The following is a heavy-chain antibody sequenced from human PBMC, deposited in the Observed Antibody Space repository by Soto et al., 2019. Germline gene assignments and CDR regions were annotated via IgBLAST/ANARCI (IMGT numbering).Heavy chain of an antibody. CDR3: AKGYNDYVWETGPFDY. Sequence: QVQLVESGGGVVQPGRSLRLSCAASGFTFSSYGMHWVRQAPGKGLEWVAVISYDGSNKYYADSVKGRFTISRDNSKNTLYLQMNSLRAEDTAVYYCAKGYNDYVWETGPFDYWGQGTLVTVSS. J-gene: IGHJ4*02. V-gene: IGHV3-30*18. CDR2: ISYDGSNK. CDR1: GFTFSSYG. D-gene: IGHD3-16*01.